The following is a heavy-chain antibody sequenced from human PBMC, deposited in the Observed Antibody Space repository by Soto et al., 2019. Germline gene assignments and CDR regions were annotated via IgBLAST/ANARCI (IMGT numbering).Heavy chain of an antibody. Sequence: GGSLRLSCASSVFTFSSYSMNWVRHSPGKGLEWVSSISSSSSYIYYADSVKGRFTISRDNAKNSLYLQMNSLRAEDTAVYYCARLKAFGRWEEGMEVWGQGTTVTVSS. CDR2: ISSSSSYI. CDR3: ARLKAFGRWEEGMEV. V-gene: IGHV3-21*01. D-gene: IGHD3-10*01. J-gene: IGHJ6*01. CDR1: VFTFSSYS.